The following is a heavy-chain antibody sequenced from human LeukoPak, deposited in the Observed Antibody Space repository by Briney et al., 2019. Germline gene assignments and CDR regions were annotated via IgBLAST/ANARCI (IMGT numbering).Heavy chain of an antibody. Sequence: PSETLSLTCTVSGGPISSYYWSWIRQPAGKGLEWIGRIYTSGSTNYNPSLKSRVTMSVDTSKNQFSLKLSSVTAADTAVYYCASSALGYCSGGSCAAYYYYGMDVWGQETTVTVSS. CDR2: IYTSGST. D-gene: IGHD2-15*01. CDR1: GGPISSYY. V-gene: IGHV4-4*07. J-gene: IGHJ6*02. CDR3: ASSALGYCSGGSCAAYYYYGMDV.